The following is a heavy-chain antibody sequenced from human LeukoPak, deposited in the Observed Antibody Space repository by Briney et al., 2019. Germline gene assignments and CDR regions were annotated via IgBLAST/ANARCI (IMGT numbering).Heavy chain of an antibody. Sequence: PSETLFLTCAVSGGSISSSNWWSWVRQPPGKGLEWIGEIYHSGSTNYNPSLKSRVTISVDKSKNQFSLKLSSVTAADTAVYYCVREVPLGDGYYYYGMDVWGKGTTVTVSS. J-gene: IGHJ6*04. CDR1: GGSISSSNW. V-gene: IGHV4-4*02. CDR3: VREVPLGDGYYYYGMDV. D-gene: IGHD3-10*01. CDR2: IYHSGST.